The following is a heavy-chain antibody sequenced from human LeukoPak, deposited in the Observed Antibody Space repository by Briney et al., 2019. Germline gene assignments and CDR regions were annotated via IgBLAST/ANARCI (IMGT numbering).Heavy chain of an antibody. D-gene: IGHD6-6*01. J-gene: IGHJ4*02. V-gene: IGHV4-4*07. CDR2: IHTSGST. CDR1: GGSITSYY. Sequence: SETLSLTCTVSGGSITSYYWTYIRQPAGKGLEWIWRIHTSGSTNYNPSLKSRVTMSVDTSKNQFSLNLSSVTAADTAMYYCAREFSGTSIAARVFDSWGQGTLVTVSS. CDR3: AREFSGTSIAARVFDS.